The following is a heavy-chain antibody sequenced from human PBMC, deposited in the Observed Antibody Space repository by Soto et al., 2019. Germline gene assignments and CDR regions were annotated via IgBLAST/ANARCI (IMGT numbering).Heavy chain of an antibody. D-gene: IGHD3-22*01. Sequence: HPVGSLRLSCAASGFTFSSYAMSWVRQAPGKGLEWVSAISGSGGSTYYADSVKGRFTISRDNSKNTLYLQMNSLRAEDTAVYYCAKDIAHYYDSSGSEPDYWGQGTLVTVSS. J-gene: IGHJ4*02. CDR3: AKDIAHYYDSSGSEPDY. CDR2: ISGSGGST. V-gene: IGHV3-23*01. CDR1: GFTFSSYA.